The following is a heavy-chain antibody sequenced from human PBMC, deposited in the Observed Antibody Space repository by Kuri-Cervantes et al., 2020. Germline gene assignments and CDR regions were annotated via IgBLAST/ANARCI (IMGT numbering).Heavy chain of an antibody. CDR3: ARDSTRSYGDLRRGAFDI. Sequence: GSLRLSCAVSGGSISSSNWWSWVRQPPGKGLEWIGEIYHSGSTNYNPSLKSRVTISVDKSKNQFSLKLSSVTAADTAVYYCARDSTRSYGDLRRGAFDIWGQGTMVTVSS. CDR2: IYHSGST. D-gene: IGHD4-17*01. V-gene: IGHV4-4*02. J-gene: IGHJ3*02. CDR1: GGSISSSNW.